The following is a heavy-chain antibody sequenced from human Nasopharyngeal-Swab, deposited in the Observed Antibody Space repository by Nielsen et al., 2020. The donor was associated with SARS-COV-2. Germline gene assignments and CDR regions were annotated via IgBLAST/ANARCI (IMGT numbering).Heavy chain of an antibody. CDR3: ARAGTIFGVVIIDFDY. J-gene: IGHJ4*02. CDR2: IYYSGST. CDR1: GGSISSGGYY. V-gene: IGHV4-31*03. D-gene: IGHD3-3*01. Sequence: SETLSLTCTVSGGSISSGGYYWSWIRQHPGKGLEWIGYIYYSGSTYYNPSLKSRVTISVDTSKNQFSLKLSSVTAADTAVYYRARAGTIFGVVIIDFDYWGQGTLVTVSS.